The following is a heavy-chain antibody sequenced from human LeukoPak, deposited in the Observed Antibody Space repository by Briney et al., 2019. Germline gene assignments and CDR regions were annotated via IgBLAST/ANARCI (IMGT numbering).Heavy chain of an antibody. CDR2: IYYSGST. D-gene: IGHD5-18*01. V-gene: IGHV4-59*01. Sequence: SETLSLTCTVSGGSINSYYWSWIRQPPGKGLEWIGYIYYSGSTNYNPSLKSRVTISVDTSKNQFSLKLSSVTAADTAVYYCARGLANNMVTGDAFDIWGQGTMVTVSS. CDR3: ARGLANNMVTGDAFDI. CDR1: GGSINSYY. J-gene: IGHJ3*02.